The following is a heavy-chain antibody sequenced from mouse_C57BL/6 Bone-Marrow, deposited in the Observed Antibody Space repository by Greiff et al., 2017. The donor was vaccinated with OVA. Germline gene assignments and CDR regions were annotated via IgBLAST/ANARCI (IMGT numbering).Heavy chain of an antibody. D-gene: IGHD2-5*01. J-gene: IGHJ4*01. CDR1: GYTFTNYW. V-gene: IGHV1-63*01. CDR3: ARGDYSNYYAMVY. Sequence: LVESGAELVRPGTSVKMSCKASGYTFTNYWIGWAKQRPGHGLEWIGDIYPGGGYTNYNEKFKGKATLTADKSSSTAYMQFSSLTSEDSAIYYCARGDYSNYYAMVYWGQGTSVTVSS. CDR2: IYPGGGYT.